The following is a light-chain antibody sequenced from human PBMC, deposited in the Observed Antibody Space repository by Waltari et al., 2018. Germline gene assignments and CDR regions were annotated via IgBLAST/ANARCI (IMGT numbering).Light chain of an antibody. J-gene: IGLJ2*01. CDR2: AVS. CDR3: SSYAGSSKGV. Sequence: QSALTQPAPVSGTPGKSIPIPCTGTSSDVGDFKRVSWYQPHPGKAPKLMIYAVSKRPSGVSDRFSGSKSGDMACLTISGLQPEDEAEYCCSSYAGSSKGVFGGGTKVTVL. V-gene: IGLV2-23*02. CDR1: SSDVGDFKR.